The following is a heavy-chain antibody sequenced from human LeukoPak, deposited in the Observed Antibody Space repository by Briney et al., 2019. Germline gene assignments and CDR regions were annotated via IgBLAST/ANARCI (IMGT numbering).Heavy chain of an antibody. Sequence: GGSLRLSCAASGFTFSSYWMSWVRQAPGKGLEWVANIKQDGSEKYYVDSVKGRFTISRDNAKNSLYLQMNSLRAEDTAVYYCARDRGPGSYPYYFDYWGQGTLVTVSS. J-gene: IGHJ4*02. CDR2: IKQDGSEK. D-gene: IGHD3-10*01. CDR1: GFTFSSYW. CDR3: ARDRGPGSYPYYFDY. V-gene: IGHV3-7*03.